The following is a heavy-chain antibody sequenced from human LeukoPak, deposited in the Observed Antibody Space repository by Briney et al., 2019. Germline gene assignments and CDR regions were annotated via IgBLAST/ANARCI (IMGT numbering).Heavy chain of an antibody. CDR2: IYHSGST. CDR1: GYSISSGYY. Sequence: SETLSLTCAVSGYSISSGYYWGGIRQPPGKGLEWIGSIYHSGSTYYNPSLKSRVTISVDTSKNQFSLKLSSVTAADTAVYYCARLGGGCSSTSCYGWFDPWGQGTLVTVSS. CDR3: ARLGGGCSSTSCYGWFDP. D-gene: IGHD2-2*01. V-gene: IGHV4-38-2*01. J-gene: IGHJ5*02.